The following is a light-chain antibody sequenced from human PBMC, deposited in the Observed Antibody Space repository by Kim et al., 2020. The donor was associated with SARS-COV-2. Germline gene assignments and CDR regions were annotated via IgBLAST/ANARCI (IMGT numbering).Light chain of an antibody. V-gene: IGKV3-20*01. CDR1: QTVDSNY. CDR2: AAS. J-gene: IGKJ1*01. Sequence: EIVLTQSPGTLSLSPGERATLSCRASQTVDSNYLAWYQQKPGQAPRLLIYAASSRATGIPDRFSGSGSGTDFTLTISRLEPEDFALYYCQQYGSSPETFGQGTKVDIK. CDR3: QQYGSSPET.